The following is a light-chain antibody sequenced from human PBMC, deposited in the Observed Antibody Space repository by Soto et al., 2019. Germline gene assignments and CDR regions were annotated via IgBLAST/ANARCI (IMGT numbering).Light chain of an antibody. CDR1: QSVSKF. Sequence: ETVMTQSPAALSVSPGERATLSCRASQSVSKFVAWYHQKPGQVPRLLIYDASTRATGIPPRFSGSGSGTEFTLTISSLHSEDFAVYYCQQYTSWPLTFGGGTKVEIK. J-gene: IGKJ4*01. V-gene: IGKV3-15*01. CDR3: QQYTSWPLT. CDR2: DAS.